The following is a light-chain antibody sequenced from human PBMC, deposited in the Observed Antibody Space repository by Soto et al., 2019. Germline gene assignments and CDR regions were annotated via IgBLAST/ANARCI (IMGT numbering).Light chain of an antibody. CDR2: GAS. J-gene: IGKJ1*01. Sequence: EIVLTQSPGPLSLSPGERDTLSCRASQSVSSSYLAWYQQKPGQAPRLLIYGASSRATGIPDRFSGSGSGTDFTLTISRLEPEDFAVYYCQQYGGSPRTFGQGTKVEMK. CDR3: QQYGGSPRT. CDR1: QSVSSSY. V-gene: IGKV3-20*01.